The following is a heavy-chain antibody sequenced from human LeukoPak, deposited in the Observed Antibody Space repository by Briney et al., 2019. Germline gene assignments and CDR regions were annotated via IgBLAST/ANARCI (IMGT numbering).Heavy chain of an antibody. J-gene: IGHJ4*02. Sequence: GASVKVSCKASGGTFSSYAISWVRQAPGQGLEWMGGIIPIFGTANYAQKFQGRVTITADESTSTAYMELSSLRSEDTAVYYCARDGDGYNLPLYFDYWGQGTLVTVSS. D-gene: IGHD5-24*01. CDR1: GGTFSSYA. V-gene: IGHV1-69*01. CDR2: IIPIFGTA. CDR3: ARDGDGYNLPLYFDY.